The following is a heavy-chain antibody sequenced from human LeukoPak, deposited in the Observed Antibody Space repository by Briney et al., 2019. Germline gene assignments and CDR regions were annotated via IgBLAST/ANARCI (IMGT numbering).Heavy chain of an antibody. CDR3: ASTIAAAGGFDYDY. V-gene: IGHV4-61*02. CDR1: GGSISSGSYY. CDR2: IYTSGST. Sequence: PSETLSLTCTVSGGSISSGSYYWSWIRQPAGKGLEWIGRIYTSGSTYYNPSLKSRVTISVDTSKNQFSLKLSSVTAADTAVYYCASTIAAAGGFDYDYWGQGTLVTVSS. J-gene: IGHJ4*02. D-gene: IGHD6-13*01.